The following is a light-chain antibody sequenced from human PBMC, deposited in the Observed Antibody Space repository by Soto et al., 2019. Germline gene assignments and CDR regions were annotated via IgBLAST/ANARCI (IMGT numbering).Light chain of an antibody. V-gene: IGKV1-5*01. CDR3: QQYNSYSIT. Sequence: GDRVTITCRASQSISSWLAWYQQKPGKAPKLLIYDASRLESGVPSRFSGSGSGTEFTLTISSLQPDDFATYYCQQYNSYSITFGQGTRLEIK. J-gene: IGKJ5*01. CDR2: DAS. CDR1: QSISSW.